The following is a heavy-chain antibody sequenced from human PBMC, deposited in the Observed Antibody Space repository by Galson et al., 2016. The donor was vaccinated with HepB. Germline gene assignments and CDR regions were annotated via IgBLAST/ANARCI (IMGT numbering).Heavy chain of an antibody. J-gene: IGHJ6*02. CDR1: GGSVGPGAYY. V-gene: IGHV4-39*01. D-gene: IGHD3-9*01. Sequence: ETLSLTCTVSGGSVGPGAYYWDWIRQSPGKGLDWIGSHYYSGGGFYSPSLKSRVTISVDTSKNQFSLNLNSVTAADTAVYYCARGGYFDWFNDLDSYAMDVWGQGTTVTVS. CDR2: HYYSGGG. CDR3: ARGGYFDWFNDLDSYAMDV.